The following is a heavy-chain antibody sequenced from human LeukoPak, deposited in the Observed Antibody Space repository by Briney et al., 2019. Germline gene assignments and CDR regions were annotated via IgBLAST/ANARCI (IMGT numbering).Heavy chain of an antibody. D-gene: IGHD3-10*01. CDR1: GGSISSNY. Sequence: SETLSLTCTVSGGSISSNYWSWIRQPPGKGLEWIGYMFYSGLTNYNLSLKSRVTISVDTSKNQFSLKLSSVTAADTAVYYCARDPITMIRGGGFDYWGQGTLVTVSS. V-gene: IGHV4-59*01. J-gene: IGHJ4*02. CDR3: ARDPITMIRGGGFDY. CDR2: MFYSGLT.